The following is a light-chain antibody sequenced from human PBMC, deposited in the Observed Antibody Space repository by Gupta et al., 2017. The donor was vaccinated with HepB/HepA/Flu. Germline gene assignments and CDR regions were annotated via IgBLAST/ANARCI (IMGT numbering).Light chain of an antibody. CDR2: KVS. V-gene: IGKV2-30*01. Sequence: DVVMTQSPLSLPVTLGQPASISCRSSQSLAYSDGNTYLNWFQQRPGQAPRRLIYKVSNRDAGVPDRFSGSGSGTDFTLKISRVEAEDIGVYYCRQGTHWPPYTFGQWTKLEI. J-gene: IGKJ2*01. CDR3: RQGTHWPPYT. CDR1: QSLAYSDGNTY.